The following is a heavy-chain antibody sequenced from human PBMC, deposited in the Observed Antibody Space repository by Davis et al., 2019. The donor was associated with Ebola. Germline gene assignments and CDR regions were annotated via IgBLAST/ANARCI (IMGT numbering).Heavy chain of an antibody. CDR2: IIPIFGTA. CDR3: ARDRDIDAFDI. Sequence: SVKVSCKASVGTFSSYAISWLRQVPGQGLEWMGGIIPIFGTANYAQKFQGRVTITADKSTSTAYMELSSLRSEDTAVYYCARDRDIDAFDIWGQGTMVTVSS. V-gene: IGHV1-69*06. CDR1: VGTFSSYA. D-gene: IGHD2-15*01. J-gene: IGHJ3*02.